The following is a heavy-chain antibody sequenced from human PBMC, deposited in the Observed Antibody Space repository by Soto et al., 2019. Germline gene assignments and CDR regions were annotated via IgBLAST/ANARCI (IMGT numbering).Heavy chain of an antibody. J-gene: IGHJ5*02. CDR1: GFTLDDYA. D-gene: IGHD3-10*01. CDR2: ISWNSGNI. Sequence: EVQLVESGGGLVQPGRSLRLSCAVSGFTLDDYAMHWVRQAPGKGLEWASTISWNSGNIGYADSVKGRITISRDNVSNPLYLQMNCLRDEHTAVYYCARASGSGRGWFDPLGQGTLVTVSS. V-gene: IGHV3-9*01. CDR3: ARASGSGRGWFDP.